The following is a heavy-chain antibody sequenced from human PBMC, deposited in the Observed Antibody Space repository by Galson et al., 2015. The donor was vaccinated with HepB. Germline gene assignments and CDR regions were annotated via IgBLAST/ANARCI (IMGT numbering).Heavy chain of an antibody. CDR1: GGTFSSYA. CDR2: IIPIFGTA. J-gene: IGHJ4*02. D-gene: IGHD3-10*01. Sequence: SVKVSCKASGGTFSSYAISWVRQAPGQGLEWMGGIIPIFGTANYTQKFQGRVTITADESTSTAYMELSSLRSEDTAVYYCARVLLVGGRMVRATADYWGQGTLVTVSS. CDR3: ARVLLVGGRMVRATADY. V-gene: IGHV1-69*13.